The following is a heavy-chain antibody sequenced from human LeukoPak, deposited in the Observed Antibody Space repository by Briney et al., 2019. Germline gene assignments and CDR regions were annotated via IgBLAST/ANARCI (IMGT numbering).Heavy chain of an antibody. D-gene: IGHD2-15*01. J-gene: IGHJ6*03. V-gene: IGHV1-46*01. CDR1: GYTFTSYY. CDR2: INPSGGST. CDR3: ARDSVGVAATPRLYYYYYYMDV. Sequence: GASVKVSCKASGYTFTSYYMHWVRQAPGQGLEWMGIINPSGGSTSYAQKFQGRVTMTRDTSTSTVYMELSSLRSEDTAVYYCARDSVGVAATPRLYYYYYYMDVWGKGTTVTVSS.